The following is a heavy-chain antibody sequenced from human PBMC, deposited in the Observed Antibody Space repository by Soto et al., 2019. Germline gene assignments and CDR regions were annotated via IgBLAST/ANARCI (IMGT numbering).Heavy chain of an antibody. J-gene: IGHJ4*02. D-gene: IGHD3-16*02. V-gene: IGHV3-33*08. CDR1: GFTFSSYG. Sequence: PGGSLRLSCAASGFTFSSYGMHWVRQAPGKGLEWVAVIWYDGSNRYYADSVKGRFTISRDNSKNTLYLQMNSLRAEDTAVYYCARTGDTFGGVIGTFPFDNWGQGTLVTVSS. CDR3: ARTGDTFGGVIGTFPFDN. CDR2: IWYDGSNR.